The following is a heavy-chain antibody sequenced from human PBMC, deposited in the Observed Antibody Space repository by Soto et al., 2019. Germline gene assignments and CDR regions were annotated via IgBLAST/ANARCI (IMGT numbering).Heavy chain of an antibody. D-gene: IGHD3-3*01. V-gene: IGHV3-23*01. Sequence: GSLRLSCAASGFTFSSYAMGWVRQAPGKGLEWVSAISGSGGSTYYADSVKGRFTISRDNSKNTLYLQMNSLRAEDTAVYYCAKSSSVLRFLEWHFNYYGMDVWGQGTT. J-gene: IGHJ6*01. CDR1: GFTFSSYA. CDR2: ISGSGGST. CDR3: AKSSSVLRFLEWHFNYYGMDV.